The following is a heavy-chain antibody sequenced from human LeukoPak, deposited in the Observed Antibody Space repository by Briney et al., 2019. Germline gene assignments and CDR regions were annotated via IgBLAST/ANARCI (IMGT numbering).Heavy chain of an antibody. J-gene: IGHJ4*02. CDR2: IRSKTDGGTT. D-gene: IGHD3-22*01. CDR3: TTGVRSYYDSSGYEDY. V-gene: IGHV3-15*01. Sequence: GGSLRLSCAASGFTFTNAWMSWVRQAPGKGLEWVGRIRSKTDGGTTDYAAPVKGRFTISRDDSKNTLYLQMNSLKTEDTAVYYCTTGVRSYYDSSGYEDYWGQGTLVTVSS. CDR1: GFTFTNAW.